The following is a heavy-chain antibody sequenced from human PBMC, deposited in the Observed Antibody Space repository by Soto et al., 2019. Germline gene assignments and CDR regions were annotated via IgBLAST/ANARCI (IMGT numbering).Heavy chain of an antibody. CDR1: GFTFSSYA. CDR2: ISGSGGST. J-gene: IGHJ4*02. CDR3: AKDWTYYDILAGYTYPYYFDY. Sequence: PGGSLRLSCAASGFTFSSYAMSWVRQAPGKGLEWVSAISGSGGSTYYADSVKGRFTISRDNSKNTLYLQMNSLRAEDTAVYYCAKDWTYYDILAGYTYPYYFDYWGQGTLVTVSS. V-gene: IGHV3-23*01. D-gene: IGHD3-9*01.